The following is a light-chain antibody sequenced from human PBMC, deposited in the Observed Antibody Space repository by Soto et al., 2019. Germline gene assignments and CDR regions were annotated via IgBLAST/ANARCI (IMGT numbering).Light chain of an antibody. CDR2: ATS. CDR1: QGIFPY. Sequence: DVQMTQSPSSLSAFVGDRVTITCRASQGIFPYLAWFQQKPVKVPKLLIYATSTLQSGVPSRFSGSGSGTDFTLTINSLQPEDVGTYYCQKYNSAPLTFGGGTKVDIK. J-gene: IGKJ4*01. V-gene: IGKV1-27*01. CDR3: QKYNSAPLT.